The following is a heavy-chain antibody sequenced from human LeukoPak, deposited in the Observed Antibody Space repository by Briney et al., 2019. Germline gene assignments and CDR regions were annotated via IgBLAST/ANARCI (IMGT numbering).Heavy chain of an antibody. V-gene: IGHV4-4*07. CDR2: IYTSGST. J-gene: IGHJ4*02. CDR1: GGSISSYY. D-gene: IGHD3-22*01. Sequence: SETLSLTCTVSGGSISSYYWSWIRQPAGKGLEWIGRIYTSGSTNYNPSLKSRVTISVDTSKNQFSLKLSSVTAADTAVYYCARWGFYYDSSGYKTYYFDYWGQGTLVTVSS. CDR3: ARWGFYYDSSGYKTYYFDY.